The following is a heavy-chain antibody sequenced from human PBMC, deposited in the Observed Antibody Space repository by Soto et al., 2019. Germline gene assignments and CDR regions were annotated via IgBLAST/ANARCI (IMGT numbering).Heavy chain of an antibody. CDR3: AREERRGWHFDY. CDR2: ISAYNGNT. J-gene: IGHJ4*02. V-gene: IGHV1-18*01. CDR1: GYTFTSYD. D-gene: IGHD6-19*01. Sequence: QVQLVQSGAEVKKPGSSVKVSCKASGYTFTSYDISWVRQAPGQGLEWMGWISAYNGNTNYVQKLQGRVTMTTDTSTSTAYTELRSLRSDDTAVYYCAREERRGWHFDYWGQGTLVTVSS.